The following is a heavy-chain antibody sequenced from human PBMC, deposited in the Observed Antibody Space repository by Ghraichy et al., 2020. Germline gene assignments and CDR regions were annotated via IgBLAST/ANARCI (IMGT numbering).Heavy chain of an antibody. V-gene: IGHV1-18*04. CDR3: ARDGPGMITFGGVIPRDAFDI. Sequence: ASVKVSCKASGYTFTSYGISWVRQAPGQGLEWMGWISAYNGNTNYAQKLQGRVTMTTDTSTSTAYMELRSLRSDDTAVYYCARDGPGMITFGGVIPRDAFDIWGQGTMVTVSS. D-gene: IGHD3-16*02. J-gene: IGHJ3*02. CDR2: ISAYNGNT. CDR1: GYTFTSYG.